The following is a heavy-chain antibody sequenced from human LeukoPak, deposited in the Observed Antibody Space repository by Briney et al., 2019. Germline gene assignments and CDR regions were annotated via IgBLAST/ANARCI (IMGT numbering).Heavy chain of an antibody. Sequence: PSQTLSLTCAVSGGSISSGGYSWSWIRQPPGKGLEWIGYIYHSGSTYYNPSLKSRVTISVDRSKNQFSLKLSSVTAADTAVYYCASQRMGGSGDIGRYFDLWGRGTLVTVSS. V-gene: IGHV4-30-2*01. CDR2: IYHSGST. CDR1: GGSISSGGYS. CDR3: ASQRMGGSGDIGRYFDL. D-gene: IGHD3-10*01. J-gene: IGHJ2*01.